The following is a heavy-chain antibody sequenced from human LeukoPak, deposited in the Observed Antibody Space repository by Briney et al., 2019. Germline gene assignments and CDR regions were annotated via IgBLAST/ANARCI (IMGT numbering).Heavy chain of an antibody. CDR1: GFTFDDYG. CDR3: TRRGDSSGYYPFDY. CDR2: IEEDGSEI. Sequence: PGGSLRLSCAASGFTFDDYGMSWVRQAPGKGLEWVANIEEDGSEIYYADSVRGRFAISRDNAKNTLYLQMNSLRAEDTAVYYCTRRGDSSGYYPFDYWGQGTLVTVSS. V-gene: IGHV3-7*01. J-gene: IGHJ4*02. D-gene: IGHD3-22*01.